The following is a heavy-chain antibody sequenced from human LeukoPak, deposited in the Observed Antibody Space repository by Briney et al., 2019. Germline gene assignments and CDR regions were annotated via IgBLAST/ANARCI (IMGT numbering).Heavy chain of an antibody. CDR1: GYTFTSYG. Sequence: GASVKVSCKASGYTFTSYGISWVRQAPGQGLEWMGWISAYNGNTNYAQKLQGRVTMTTDTSTSTAYMELRSLRSDDTAVYYCARDTGPYDFWSGYSSYYYYYMGVWGKGTTVTVSS. V-gene: IGHV1-18*01. CDR3: ARDTGPYDFWSGYSSYYYYYMGV. D-gene: IGHD3-3*01. J-gene: IGHJ6*03. CDR2: ISAYNGNT.